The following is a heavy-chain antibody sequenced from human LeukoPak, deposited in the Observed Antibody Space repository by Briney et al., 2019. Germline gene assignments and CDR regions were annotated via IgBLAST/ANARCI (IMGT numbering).Heavy chain of an antibody. V-gene: IGHV3-48*01. CDR1: GFTFSSYS. Sequence: PGGSLRLSCAASGFTFSSYSMNWVRQAPGKGLEGVSYISSSSSTIYYADSVKGRFTISRDNAKNSLYLQMNSLRAEDTAVYYCARATGTDSEDYWGQGTLVTVSS. CDR3: ARATGTDSEDY. J-gene: IGHJ4*02. D-gene: IGHD2-8*02. CDR2: ISSSSSTI.